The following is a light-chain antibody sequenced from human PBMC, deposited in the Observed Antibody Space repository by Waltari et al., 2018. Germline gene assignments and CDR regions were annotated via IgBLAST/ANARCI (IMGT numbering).Light chain of an antibody. CDR2: GAS. CDR1: QCINDS. J-gene: IGKJ2*01. Sequence: QMTQSPSSLSASVGERVTITCRSTQCINDSLAWYQQRSGKAPKLLVYGASRLETGVPSRFSGSASGTDYTLTINGLQPEDFATFYCQEYSSSPPFTFGQGTKLDI. CDR3: QEYSSSPPFT. V-gene: IGKV1-NL1*01.